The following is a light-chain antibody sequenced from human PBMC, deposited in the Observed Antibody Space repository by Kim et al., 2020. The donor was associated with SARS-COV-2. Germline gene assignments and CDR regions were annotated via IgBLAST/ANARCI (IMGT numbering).Light chain of an antibody. V-gene: IGLV3-21*04. Sequence: SSELTQPPSVSVAPGKTARITCGGNNIGSKSVHWYQQKPGQAPVLVIYYDSERPSGIPERFSGSNSGNTATLTISRVEAGDEADYYCQVWDSSSDHYVLG. CDR3: QVWDSSSDHYV. J-gene: IGLJ1*01. CDR1: NIGSKS. CDR2: YDS.